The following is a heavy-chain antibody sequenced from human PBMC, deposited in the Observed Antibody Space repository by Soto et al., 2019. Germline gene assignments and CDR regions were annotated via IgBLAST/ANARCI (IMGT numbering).Heavy chain of an antibody. J-gene: IGHJ3*02. Sequence: KPSETLSLTCTVSGGSISSGGYSWSWIRQPPGKGLEWIGYIYHSGSTYYNPSLKSRVTISVDRSKNQFSLKLSSVTAADTAVYYCARGGEFENDAFDIWGQGTMVTVSS. CDR2: IYHSGST. V-gene: IGHV4-30-2*01. D-gene: IGHD3-16*01. CDR3: ARGGEFENDAFDI. CDR1: GGSISSGGYS.